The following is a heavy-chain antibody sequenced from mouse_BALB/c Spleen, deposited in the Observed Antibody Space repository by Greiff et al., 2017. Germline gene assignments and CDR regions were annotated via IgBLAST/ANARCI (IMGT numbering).Heavy chain of an antibody. J-gene: IGHJ3*01. V-gene: IGHV5-9-4*01. CDR1: GFTFSSYA. D-gene: IGHD2-14*01. CDR3: ATNYRYDGAWFAY. Sequence: EVKLEESGGGLVKPGGSLKLSCAASGFTFSSYAMSWVRQSPEKRLEWVAEISSGGSYTYYPDTVTGRFTISRDNAKNTLYLEMSSLRSEDTAMYYCATNYRYDGAWFAYWGQGTLVTVSA. CDR2: ISSGGSYT.